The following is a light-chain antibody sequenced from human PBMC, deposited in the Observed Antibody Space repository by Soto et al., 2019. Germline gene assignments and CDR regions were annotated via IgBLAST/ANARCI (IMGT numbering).Light chain of an antibody. CDR2: DAS. J-gene: IGKJ5*01. V-gene: IGKV3-11*01. CDR1: QSVGRF. CDR3: QQRSNGIT. Sequence: EIVLTQSPATLSLSPGERATLSCRASQSVGRFLAWFQQKPGQAPRLLIYDASNSATGIPARFSGSGSGTDFTLTISSLEPEDFAVYYCQQRSNGITFGQGTRLEIK.